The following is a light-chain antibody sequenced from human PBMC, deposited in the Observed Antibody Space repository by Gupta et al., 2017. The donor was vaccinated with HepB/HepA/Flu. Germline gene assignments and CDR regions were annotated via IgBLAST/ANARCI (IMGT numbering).Light chain of an antibody. J-gene: IGLJ2*01. CDR3: AAWDDSRNGPV. CDR1: SSNIGSNT. V-gene: IGLV1-44*01. Sequence: SVLTQPPSASGTPVQRVTISCSGTSSNIGSNTVNWYQQLPGTAPHLLFYYNIQRLSGVPARFSASKSGTSASLPISGLQSEDEADYYCAAWDDSRNGPVFGGGTKLTVL. CDR2: YNI.